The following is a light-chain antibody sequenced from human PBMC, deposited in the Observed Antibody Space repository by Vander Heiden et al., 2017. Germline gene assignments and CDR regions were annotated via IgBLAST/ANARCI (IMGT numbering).Light chain of an antibody. CDR1: QDISNY. J-gene: IGKJ3*01. V-gene: IGKV1-33*01. CDR2: DAS. CDR3: QQYDSLLFT. Sequence: DIQMTQSPSSLSASVGDRVTITCQASQDISNYLNWYQQRPGKAPKLLIYDASNLETGVPSRFSGSGSGTDFTFTISSLQPEDVATYYCQQYDSLLFTFDHGTKVDIK.